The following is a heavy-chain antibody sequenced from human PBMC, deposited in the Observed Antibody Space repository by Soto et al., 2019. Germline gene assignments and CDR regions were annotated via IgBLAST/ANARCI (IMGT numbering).Heavy chain of an antibody. CDR3: ARGAVTGTSLFDY. CDR2: ISSSGSTI. D-gene: IGHD6-19*01. J-gene: IGHJ4*02. CDR1: GFTFSSYE. Sequence: PGGSLRLSCAASGFTFSSYEMNWVRQAPGKGLEWVSYISSSGSTIYYADSVKGRFTISRDYAKNSLYLQMDSLRHEDTAVYYCARGAVTGTSLFDYWGRGTLVTVSS. V-gene: IGHV3-48*03.